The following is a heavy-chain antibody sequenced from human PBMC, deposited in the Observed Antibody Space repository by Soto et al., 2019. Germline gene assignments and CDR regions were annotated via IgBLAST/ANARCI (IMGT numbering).Heavy chain of an antibody. V-gene: IGHV3-30-3*01. J-gene: IGHJ4*02. D-gene: IGHD3-10*01. CDR1: GFTFSSYA. CDR2: ISYDGSNK. Sequence: GGSLRLSCAASGFTFSSYAMHWVRQAPGKGLEWVAVISYDGSNKYYADSVKGRFTISRDNSKNTLYLQMNSLRAEDTAVYYCARVVVRGVISFDYWGQGTLVTVSS. CDR3: ARVVVRGVISFDY.